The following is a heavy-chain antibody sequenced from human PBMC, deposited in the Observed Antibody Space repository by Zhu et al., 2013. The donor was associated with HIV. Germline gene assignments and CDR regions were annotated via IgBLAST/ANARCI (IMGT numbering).Heavy chain of an antibody. CDR3: ARAGRIAVAGRSFSFDY. CDR1: GYDFDSYH. CDR2: IKAGGEGT. Sequence: QVQMVQSGAEVKRPGASVKISCKASGYDFDSYHIHWVRQAPGQGLEWMGIIKAGGEGTIYAQKFQGRVSMTRDTSTSTVYMELSSLRSEDTALYYCARAGRIAVAGRSFSFDYWGQGTLVTVSS. D-gene: IGHD6-19*01. J-gene: IGHJ4*02. V-gene: IGHV1-46*02.